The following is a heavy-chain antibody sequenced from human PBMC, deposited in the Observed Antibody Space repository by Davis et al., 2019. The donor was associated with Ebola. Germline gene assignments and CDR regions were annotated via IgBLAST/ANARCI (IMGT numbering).Heavy chain of an antibody. CDR1: GFTFSSYG. J-gene: IGHJ4*02. CDR2: ISYDGSNK. V-gene: IGHV3-30*03. D-gene: IGHD2-2*01. CDR3: ARDAVPAAQDY. Sequence: PGGSLRLSCAASGFTFSSYGMHWVRQAPGKGLEWVAVISYDGSNKYYADSVKGRFTISRDNSKNTLYLQMNSLRAEDTAIYYCARDAVPAAQDYWGQGTLVTVSS.